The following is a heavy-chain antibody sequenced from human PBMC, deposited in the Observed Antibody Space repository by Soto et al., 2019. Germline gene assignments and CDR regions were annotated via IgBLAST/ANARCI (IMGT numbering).Heavy chain of an antibody. CDR1: GGSVSSDSYY. CDR2: IYSSGST. V-gene: IGHV4-61*01. D-gene: IGHD3-3*01. J-gene: IGHJ4*02. CDR3: ARLSGYWASFFDY. Sequence: SETLSLTCTVSGGSVSSDSYYWSWIRQPPGKGLEWIAFIYSSGSTNYNPSLKSRVTISVDTSKNQFSLKLSSVTAADTAVYYCARLSGYWASFFDYWGQGTLVTVSS.